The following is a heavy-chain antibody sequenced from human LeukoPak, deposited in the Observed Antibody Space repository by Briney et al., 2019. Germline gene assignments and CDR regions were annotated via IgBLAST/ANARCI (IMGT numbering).Heavy chain of an antibody. CDR1: GFTFSSYW. V-gene: IGHV3-74*01. CDR3: ARAVTSGGVIVPFDY. Sequence: GGSLRLSCAASGFTFSSYWMHWVRHAPGKGLVWVSRISTDGSTTTYADSVKGRFTISRDNAKNTAYLQMNSLRAEDTAVYYCARAVTSGGVIVPFDYWGQGTLVTVSS. J-gene: IGHJ4*02. CDR2: ISTDGSTT. D-gene: IGHD3-16*02.